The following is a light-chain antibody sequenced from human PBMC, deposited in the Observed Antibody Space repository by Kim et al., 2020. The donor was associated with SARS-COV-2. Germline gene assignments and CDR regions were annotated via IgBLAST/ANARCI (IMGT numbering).Light chain of an antibody. Sequence: PAPISGRSSNSRVYSAGITCLAWVHGRPGQCPRRLVYKVSSRGSGVPDSFGGSGSGTEFTLKISRVQALYVGIYYCMQGTNWPPTFGEGTKVEI. J-gene: IGKJ4*02. V-gene: IGKV2-30*01. CDR1: NSRVYSAGITC. CDR3: MQGTNWPPT. CDR2: KVS.